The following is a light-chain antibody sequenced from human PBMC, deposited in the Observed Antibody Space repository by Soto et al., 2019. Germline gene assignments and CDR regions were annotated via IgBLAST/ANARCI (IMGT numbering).Light chain of an antibody. Sequence: EIVLTQSPGTLSLSPGERVTLSCRASQSVRSNLLAWYQQKPGQAPWLLIWGASHRATGIPARFSGSGSGTDFTLTISRLEPEDFAVYYCQQYGSSPLTFGGGTKVDIK. CDR1: QSVRSNL. CDR3: QQYGSSPLT. J-gene: IGKJ4*01. CDR2: GAS. V-gene: IGKV3-20*01.